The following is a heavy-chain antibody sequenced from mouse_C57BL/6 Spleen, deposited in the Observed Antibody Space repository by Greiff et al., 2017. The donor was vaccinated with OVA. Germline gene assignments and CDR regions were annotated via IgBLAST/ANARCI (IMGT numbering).Heavy chain of an antibody. CDR1: GFTFSSYT. D-gene: IGHD4-1*01. J-gene: IGHJ3*01. Sequence: EVKLVESGGGLVKPGGSLKLSCAASGFTFSSYTMSWVRQTPEKRLEWVATISGGGGNPYYPDSVKGRFTISRDNAKNTLYLQKSSRRSEDTAVDYCARLLTGRGAWFAYWGQGTLVTVSA. CDR3: ARLLTGRGAWFAY. V-gene: IGHV5-9*04. CDR2: ISGGGGNP.